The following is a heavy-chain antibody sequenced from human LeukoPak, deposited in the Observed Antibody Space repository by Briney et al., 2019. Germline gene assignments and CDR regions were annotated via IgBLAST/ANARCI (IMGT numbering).Heavy chain of an antibody. Sequence: SETLSLTCAVSGGSISSTSYYWAWIRQPPGKGLEWIETIYYSGSTYHNPSLQSRVTMSVDTSRNQFSLKLSSVDAADTAVYYCAKAGVRYFDSSGLYAFDFWGQGTTVTVSS. J-gene: IGHJ3*01. CDR1: GGSISSTSYY. D-gene: IGHD3-22*01. CDR3: AKAGVRYFDSSGLYAFDF. CDR2: IYYSGST. V-gene: IGHV4-39*01.